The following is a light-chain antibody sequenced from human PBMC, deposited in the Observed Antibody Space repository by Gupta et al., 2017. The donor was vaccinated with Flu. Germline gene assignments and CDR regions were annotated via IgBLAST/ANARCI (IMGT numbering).Light chain of an antibody. Sequence: NFMLTQPHSVSESPGKTVTISCTRSSDSIASNYVQWYQQRPGTSPTTVIYEDNQRPSGVPDRFSGSIDRSSNSASLTISELKTEDEADYYCQSYEVFGGGTKPTVL. CDR1: SDSIASNY. V-gene: IGLV6-57*01. J-gene: IGLJ2*01. CDR3: QSYEV. CDR2: EDN.